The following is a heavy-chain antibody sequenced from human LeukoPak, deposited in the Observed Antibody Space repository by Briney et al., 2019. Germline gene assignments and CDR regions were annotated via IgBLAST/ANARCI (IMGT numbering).Heavy chain of an antibody. Sequence: SETLSLTCSVYGVSFSGHYWSWIRQPPGKGLEWIGEINHSGSTNYNPSLKSRVAISLDTSKNQFSLNLRSVTAADTAVYYCTRGPLWVKERLFDPWGQGTLVTVSS. CDR1: GVSFSGHY. V-gene: IGHV4-34*01. CDR3: TRGPLWVKERLFDP. J-gene: IGHJ5*02. CDR2: INHSGST. D-gene: IGHD3-16*01.